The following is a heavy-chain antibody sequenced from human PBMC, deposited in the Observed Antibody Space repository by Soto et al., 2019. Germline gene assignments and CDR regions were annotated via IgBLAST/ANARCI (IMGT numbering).Heavy chain of an antibody. CDR1: GGAINSYY. D-gene: IGHD3-3*01. V-gene: IGHV4-4*07. J-gene: IGHJ5*02. CDR2: IYSSGST. CDR3: ARGQRFSDWFDP. Sequence: SETLSLTCTVSGGAINSYYWTWILQPAGKGLEWIGRIYSSGSTKYNPSLHSRVTMSLDTSKNQFSLRLTSVTAADTAVYYCARGQRFSDWFDPWGQGTLVTVSS.